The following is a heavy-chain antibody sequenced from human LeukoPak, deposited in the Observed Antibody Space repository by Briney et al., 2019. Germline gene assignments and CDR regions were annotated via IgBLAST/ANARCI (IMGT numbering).Heavy chain of an antibody. V-gene: IGHV3-21*01. D-gene: IGHD3-3*01. J-gene: IGHJ4*02. Sequence: GGSLRLSCAASGFTFSSYSMNWVRQAPGKGLEWVTSISSSSSYIYYADSVKGRFTISRDNAKNSLYLQMNSLRAEDTAVYYCARDPPYYDFWSDDAYYFDYWGQGTLVTVSS. CDR3: ARDPPYYDFWSDDAYYFDY. CDR1: GFTFSSYS. CDR2: ISSSSSYI.